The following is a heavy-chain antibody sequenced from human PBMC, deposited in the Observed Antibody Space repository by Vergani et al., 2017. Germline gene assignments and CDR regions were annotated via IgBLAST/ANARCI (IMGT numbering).Heavy chain of an antibody. CDR2: IYYSGST. D-gene: IGHD6-6*01. CDR3: ARGLESSSSWSKSCWFDP. V-gene: IGHV4-31*03. J-gene: IGHJ5*02. Sequence: QVQLQESGPGLVKPSQTLSLTCTVSGGSISSGGYYWSWIRQHPGKGLEWIGYIYYSGSTYYNPSLKSRVTISVDRSKNQFSLKLSSVTAADTAVYYCARGLESSSSWSKSCWFDPWGQGTLVTVSS. CDR1: GGSISSGGYY.